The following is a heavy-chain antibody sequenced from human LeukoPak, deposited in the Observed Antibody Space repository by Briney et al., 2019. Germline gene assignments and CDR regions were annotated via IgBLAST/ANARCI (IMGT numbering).Heavy chain of an antibody. V-gene: IGHV1-69*04. CDR2: ITPILDIT. D-gene: IGHD3-16*01. J-gene: IGHJ6*02. CDR3: ARDQGLIDPPPYGLGV. Sequence: ASVKVSCKASGATFDSYALTWVRQAPGQALEWMGRITPILDITIYAQKFRGRVTITADKSTSTAYIELSSLSSEDTAVYYCARDQGLIDPPPYGLGVWGQGTTVTVSS. CDR1: GATFDSYA.